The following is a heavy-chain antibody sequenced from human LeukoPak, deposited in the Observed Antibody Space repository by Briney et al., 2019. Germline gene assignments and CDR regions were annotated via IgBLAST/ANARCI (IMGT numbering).Heavy chain of an antibody. V-gene: IGHV4-4*07. Sequence: SETLSLTCTVSGGSISGYYWSWIRQPAGKGLEWIGRIYTSGSTNYNPSLKSRVTMSVDTSKNQFSLKLSSVTAADTAVYYCARDQVTFGGVIVPFDYWGQGTLVTVSS. CDR2: IYTSGST. CDR3: ARDQVTFGGVIVPFDY. D-gene: IGHD3-16*02. CDR1: GGSISGYY. J-gene: IGHJ4*02.